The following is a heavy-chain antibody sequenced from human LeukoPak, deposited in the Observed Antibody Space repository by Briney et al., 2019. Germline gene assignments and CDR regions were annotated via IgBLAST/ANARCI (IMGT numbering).Heavy chain of an antibody. V-gene: IGHV4-39*07. CDR3: ARVGDFMRSSWYVNYYYYIDV. CDR2: IYYSGST. D-gene: IGHD6-13*01. CDR1: GGSISSSSYY. J-gene: IGHJ6*03. Sequence: SETLSLTCTVSGGSISSSSYYWGWIRQPPGKGLEWIGSIYYSGSTYYNPSLKSRVTISVDTSKNQFSLKLSSVTAADTAVYYCARVGDFMRSSWYVNYYYYIDVWGKGTTVTISS.